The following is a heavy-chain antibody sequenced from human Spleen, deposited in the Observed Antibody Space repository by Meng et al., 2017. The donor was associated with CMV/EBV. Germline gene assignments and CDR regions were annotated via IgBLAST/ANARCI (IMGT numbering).Heavy chain of an antibody. CDR3: TRSQHNDY. Sequence: KVCWKASGYTFTGYFIHWVRQAPGQGLEWMGWINPHSGGTYYAQNFQGRVTMTRDTSISTAYMELSRLKSDDTAVYHCTRSQHNDYWGRGTLVTVSS. V-gene: IGHV1-2*02. J-gene: IGHJ4*02. CDR2: INPHSGGT. D-gene: IGHD2-2*01. CDR1: GYTFTGYF.